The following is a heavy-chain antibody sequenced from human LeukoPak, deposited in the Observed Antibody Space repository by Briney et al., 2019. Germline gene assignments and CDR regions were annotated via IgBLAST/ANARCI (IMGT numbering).Heavy chain of an antibody. CDR3: AKSSVTDSQFDY. V-gene: IGHV3-23*01. J-gene: IGHJ4*02. Sequence: DSVKGRFTISRDNSKSTVYLQMNSLRVEDTAIYYCAKSSVTDSQFDYWGQGTLVTVSS. D-gene: IGHD2-21*01.